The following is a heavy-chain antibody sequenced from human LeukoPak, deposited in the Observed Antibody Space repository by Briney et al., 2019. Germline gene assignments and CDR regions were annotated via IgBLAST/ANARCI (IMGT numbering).Heavy chain of an antibody. D-gene: IGHD1-14*01. CDR1: GFTVITND. Sequence: GGSLRLSCAASGFTVITNDMTWVRQAPGKGLEWVSVLCDGNTKYADSVQGRFTISRDNSKNTLYLEMNSLSPDDNAVYYCARGVEPLAANTLAYWGQGTLVTVSS. CDR2: LCDGNT. CDR3: ARGVEPLAANTLAY. V-gene: IGHV3-53*01. J-gene: IGHJ4*02.